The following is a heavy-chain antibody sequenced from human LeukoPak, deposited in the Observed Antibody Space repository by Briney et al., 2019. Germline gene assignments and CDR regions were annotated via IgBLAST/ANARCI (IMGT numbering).Heavy chain of an antibody. D-gene: IGHD4-11*01. Sequence: GGSLRLSCAASGFKFDDYGIRWVRQGPGKGLEWVSGINWDGSSTGYADSVKGRFTISRDNAKNSLYLQMNSLRAEDTALYYCARTIYSNTAFDCWGQGTLVTVSS. CDR1: GFKFDDYG. CDR3: ARTIYSNTAFDC. V-gene: IGHV3-20*04. J-gene: IGHJ4*02. CDR2: INWDGSST.